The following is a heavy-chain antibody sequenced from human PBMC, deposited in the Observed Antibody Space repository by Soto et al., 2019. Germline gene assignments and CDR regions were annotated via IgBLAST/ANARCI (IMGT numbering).Heavy chain of an antibody. CDR2: ISHDGNNK. J-gene: IGHJ4*01. CDR1: GFTFSNYG. V-gene: IGHV3-30*18. CDR3: AKRDGSGWYYFDY. D-gene: IGHD6-19*01. Sequence: VGSLRLSCAASGFTFSNYGMHWVRQAPGKGLEWMALISHDGNNKYYADSVKGRFTISRDNSKNTLYLQMNSLRADDTAVYYCAKRDGSGWYYFDYWGLGTLVTVSS.